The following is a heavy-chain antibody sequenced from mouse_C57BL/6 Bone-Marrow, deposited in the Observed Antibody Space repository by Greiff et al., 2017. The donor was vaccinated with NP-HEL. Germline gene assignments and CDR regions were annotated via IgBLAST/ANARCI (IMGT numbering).Heavy chain of an antibody. J-gene: IGHJ4*01. Sequence: EVKLVESGGGLVQPGGSLKLSCAASGFTFSDYYMYWVRQTPEKRLEWVAYISNGGGSTYYPDNVKGRFTISRDNAKNTPCLQMSRLKSEETAMYYCARPWIYYDYADAMDYWGQGTSVTVSS. CDR2: ISNGGGST. D-gene: IGHD2-4*01. CDR1: GFTFSDYY. CDR3: ARPWIYYDYADAMDY. V-gene: IGHV5-12*01.